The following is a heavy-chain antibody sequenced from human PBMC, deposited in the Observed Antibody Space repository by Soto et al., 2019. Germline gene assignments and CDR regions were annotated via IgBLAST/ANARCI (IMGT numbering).Heavy chain of an antibody. CDR3: AGATRHSVRTPMVRYNWFDI. J-gene: IGHJ5*02. Sequence: PVGFLRLSCGPXXXTFRXXXMTWVRQAPGKGVEWVSTISGSGGNTYYADSVKGRFTVSRDNSKNTLSLQMNSLRADDTAVYYCAGATRHSVRTPMVRYNWFDIWGQGTLVTVSS. V-gene: IGHV3-23*01. CDR1: XXTFRXXX. CDR2: ISGSGGNT. D-gene: IGHD2-21*01.